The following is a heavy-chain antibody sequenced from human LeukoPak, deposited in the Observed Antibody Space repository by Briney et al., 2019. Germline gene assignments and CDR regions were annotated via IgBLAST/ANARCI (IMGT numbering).Heavy chain of an antibody. J-gene: IGHJ4*02. V-gene: IGHV3-30-3*01. CDR1: GFTFSSYA. CDR2: ISYDGSNK. D-gene: IGHD2-2*01. CDR3: AKDRVASSTSCIDY. Sequence: GGSLRLSCAASGFTFSSYAMHWVRQAPGKGLEWVAVISYDGSNKYYADSVKGRFTISRDNSKNTLYLQMNSLRAEDTAVYYCAKDRVASSTSCIDYWGQGTLVTVSS.